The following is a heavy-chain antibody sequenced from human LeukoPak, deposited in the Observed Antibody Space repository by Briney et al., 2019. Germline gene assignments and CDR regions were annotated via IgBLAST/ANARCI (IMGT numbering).Heavy chain of an antibody. V-gene: IGHV3-23*01. CDR2: ISGSGGST. J-gene: IGHJ4*02. CDR1: GFTFSSYA. CDR3: AKESGYYGSGSYYSAGFFDY. Sequence: GGSLRLSCAASGFTFSSYAMSWVRQAPGKGLAWVSAISGSGGSTYYADSVKGRFTISRDNSKNTLYLQMNSLRAEDTAVYYCAKESGYYGSGSYYSAGFFDYWGQGTLVTVSS. D-gene: IGHD3-10*01.